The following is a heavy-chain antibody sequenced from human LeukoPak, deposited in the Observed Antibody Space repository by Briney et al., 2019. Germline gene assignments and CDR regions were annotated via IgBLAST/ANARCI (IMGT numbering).Heavy chain of an antibody. J-gene: IGHJ5*02. CDR3: ARAGSPTLNYFDA. Sequence: SVKVSCKTSGGSFSSFGLIWVRQAPGQGLEWMGRIIPFLGIANYAQKFQGRATITADKSTRTAYMELTSLTSEDTAMYFCARAGSPTLNYFDAWGQGSLVSVSS. CDR1: GGSFSSFG. V-gene: IGHV1-69*04. D-gene: IGHD1-1*01. CDR2: IIPFLGIA.